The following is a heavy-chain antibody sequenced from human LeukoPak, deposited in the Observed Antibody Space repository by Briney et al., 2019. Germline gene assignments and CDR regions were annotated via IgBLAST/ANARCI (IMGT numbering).Heavy chain of an antibody. CDR1: GFTFSNAW. CDR3: AKDGGDY. D-gene: IGHD3-16*01. Sequence: GGSLRLSCAASGFTFSNAWMSWVRRAPGKGLEWVAVISYDGSNKYYADSVKGRFTISRDNSKNTLYLQMNSLRAEDTAVYYCAKDGGDYWGQGTLVTVSS. CDR2: ISYDGSNK. J-gene: IGHJ4*02. V-gene: IGHV3-30*18.